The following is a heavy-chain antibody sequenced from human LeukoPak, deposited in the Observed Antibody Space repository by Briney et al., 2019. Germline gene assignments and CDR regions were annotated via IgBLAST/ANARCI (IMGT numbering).Heavy chain of an antibody. J-gene: IGHJ4*02. CDR3: ARVSYDSSGYYFDY. D-gene: IGHD3-22*01. V-gene: IGHV3-53*01. CDR1: GFTVSSNY. CDR2: IYSGGST. Sequence: PGGSLRLFCATSGFTVSSNYMSWVRQAPGKGLEWVSVIYSGGSTYYADSVKGRFTISRDNSKNTLNLQMNSLRAEDTAVYYCARVSYDSSGYYFDYWGQGTLVTVSS.